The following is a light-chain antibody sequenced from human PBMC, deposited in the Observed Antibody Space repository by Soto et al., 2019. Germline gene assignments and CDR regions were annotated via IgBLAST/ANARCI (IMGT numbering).Light chain of an antibody. Sequence: QSALTQPASVSGSPGQSITISCTGTSSDVGNYNLVSWYQQHPGQAPKLMIYEGSKRHSGVSNRFSGSKSGNTASLTISGLQAEEEADYYCCAYAGSSTFVFGGGTQLTVL. V-gene: IGLV2-23*03. CDR3: CAYAGSSTFV. CDR1: SSDVGNYNL. J-gene: IGLJ2*01. CDR2: EGS.